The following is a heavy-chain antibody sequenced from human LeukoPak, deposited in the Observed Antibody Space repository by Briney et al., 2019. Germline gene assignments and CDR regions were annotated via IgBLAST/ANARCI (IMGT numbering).Heavy chain of an antibody. CDR1: GFTFSSYA. Sequence: PGGSLRLSCAASGFTFSSYAMSWVRQAPGKGLEWVANIKQDGSEKYYVDSVKGRFTISRDNAKNSLYLQMNSLRAEDTAVYYCARERGYCSSTSCYALVVYFDYWGQGTLVTVSS. CDR2: IKQDGSEK. CDR3: ARERGYCSSTSCYALVVYFDY. J-gene: IGHJ4*02. V-gene: IGHV3-7*01. D-gene: IGHD2-2*01.